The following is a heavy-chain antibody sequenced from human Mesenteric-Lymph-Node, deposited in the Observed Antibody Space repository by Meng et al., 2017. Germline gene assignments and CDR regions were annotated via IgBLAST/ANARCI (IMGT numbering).Heavy chain of an antibody. CDR2: ISKSGTSI. CDR3: ARDGRHRRFDA. CDR1: GFSVSDDH. Sequence: QGQLGESGGALVKPGGSLRLCCAASGFSVSDDHMSWIRQAPGKGLEWIAYISKSGTSIYYADSVKGRFTISRDNAKESLYLQMNSLRAEDTAVYYCARDGRHRRFDAWGQGTLVTVSS. V-gene: IGHV3-11*01. J-gene: IGHJ5*02.